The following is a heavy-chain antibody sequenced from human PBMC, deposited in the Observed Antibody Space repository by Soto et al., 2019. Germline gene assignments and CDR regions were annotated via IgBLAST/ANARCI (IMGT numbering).Heavy chain of an antibody. CDR1: GDTFTSYG. CDR2: VSAYNGNT. Sequence: QVQLVQSGAEVKKPGASVKVSCKASGDTFTSYGISWVRQAPGQGLEWMGWVSAYNGNTKYAPKLQGRVTITTDTSTSTAYMELRSLTSDDTAVYYCARDREIAVAGSDYWGQGTLVTVSS. CDR3: ARDREIAVAGSDY. D-gene: IGHD6-19*01. J-gene: IGHJ4*02. V-gene: IGHV1-18*01.